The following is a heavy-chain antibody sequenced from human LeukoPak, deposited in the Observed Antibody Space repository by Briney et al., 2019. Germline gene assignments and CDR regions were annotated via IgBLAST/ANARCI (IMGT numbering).Heavy chain of an antibody. V-gene: IGHV3-23*01. Sequence: GGSLRLSCAASGFTFSNYAMSWVRQAPGKGLEWVSAISGSGGSTYYADSVKGRFTISRDNSKNTLYLQMNSLRAEDTAVYYCAKIPSTRWFGELSFDYWGQGTLVTVSS. D-gene: IGHD3-10*01. CDR3: AKIPSTRWFGELSFDY. J-gene: IGHJ4*02. CDR1: GFTFSNYA. CDR2: ISGSGGST.